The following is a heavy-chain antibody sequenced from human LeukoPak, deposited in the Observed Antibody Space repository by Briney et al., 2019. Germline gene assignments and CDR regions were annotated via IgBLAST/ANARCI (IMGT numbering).Heavy chain of an antibody. CDR1: RFTFSSYA. V-gene: IGHV3-23*01. D-gene: IGHD3-22*01. CDR2: ISGSGGST. CDR3: AKRPTMIVVVSYFDY. J-gene: IGHJ4*02. Sequence: GGSLRLSCAASRFTFSSYAMSWVRQAPGKGLEWVSAISGSGGSTYYADSVKGRFTISRDNSKNTLYLQMNSLRAEDTAVYYCAKRPTMIVVVSYFDYWGQGTLVTVSS.